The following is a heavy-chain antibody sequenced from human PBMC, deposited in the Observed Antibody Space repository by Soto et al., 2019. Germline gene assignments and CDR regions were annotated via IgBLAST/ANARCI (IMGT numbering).Heavy chain of an antibody. D-gene: IGHD2-15*01. CDR3: AKDRRDGDFMHILVVDF. J-gene: IGHJ4*02. CDR1: GFSLSSYA. V-gene: IGHV3-30*18. Sequence: QVQLVESGGGVVQPGGSLRLSCATSGFSLSSYAMHWVRQAPGKGLEWVALMSYDETKKYYADSVKGRFTISRDTSKNTLFLQMNNLRVADTAVYYCAKDRRDGDFMHILVVDFWGQGALVTVSS. CDR2: MSYDETKK.